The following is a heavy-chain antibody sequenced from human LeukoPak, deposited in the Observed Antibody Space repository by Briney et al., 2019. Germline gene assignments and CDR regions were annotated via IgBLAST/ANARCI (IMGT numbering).Heavy chain of an antibody. CDR2: IGGSGGTTT. Sequence: GGSLRLSCTASGFTFSSYWMHWVRQAPGKGLEGVSGIGGSGGTTTYYADSVKGRFTISRDNSKNTLYLQMDSLRAEDTAVYYCASLRWYQGSSDAFDIWGQGTMVTVSS. V-gene: IGHV3-NL1*01. D-gene: IGHD4-23*01. CDR1: GFTFSSYW. CDR3: ASLRWYQGSSDAFDI. J-gene: IGHJ3*02.